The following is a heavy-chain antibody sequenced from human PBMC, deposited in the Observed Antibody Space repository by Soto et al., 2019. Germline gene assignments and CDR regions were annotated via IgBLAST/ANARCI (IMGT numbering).Heavy chain of an antibody. J-gene: IGHJ6*02. V-gene: IGHV4-31*03. Sequence: QVQLQESGPGLVKPSQTLSLTCTVSGGSISSGGYYWSWIRQHPGKGLEWIGYIYYSGSTYYNPSLKSRVTISVDTSKNQFPLKLSSVTAADTAVYYCARDNLGTTVTPYYYYGMDVWGQGTTVTVSS. CDR1: GGSISSGGYY. D-gene: IGHD4-17*01. CDR3: ARDNLGTTVTPYYYYGMDV. CDR2: IYYSGST.